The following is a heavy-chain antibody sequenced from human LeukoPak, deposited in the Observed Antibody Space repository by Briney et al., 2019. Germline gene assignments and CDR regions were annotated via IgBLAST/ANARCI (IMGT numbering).Heavy chain of an antibody. J-gene: IGHJ4*02. D-gene: IGHD3-22*01. CDR1: GGSISSGGYS. CDR2: IYHSGST. Sequence: SETLSLTCAVSGGSISSGGYSWSWIRQPPGKGLEWIGYIYHSGSTYYNPSLKSRVTVSVDRSKNQFSLKLSSVTAADTAVYYCARARWDYDSSGYFDYWGQGTLVTVSS. V-gene: IGHV4-30-2*01. CDR3: ARARWDYDSSGYFDY.